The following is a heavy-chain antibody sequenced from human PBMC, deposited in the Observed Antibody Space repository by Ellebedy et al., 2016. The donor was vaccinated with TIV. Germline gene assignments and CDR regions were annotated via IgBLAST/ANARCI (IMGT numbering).Heavy chain of an antibody. CDR3: ARDRGGTAMVPWYYYGLDV. CDR1: GFTFSSYG. D-gene: IGHD5-18*01. V-gene: IGHV3-30*03. Sequence: GKSLKISCAASGFTFSSYGMHWVRQAPGKGLQWVAVISYDGSNKNYADSVKGRFTISRDNSKNTLYLQMNSLRPEDTGVYYCARDRGGTAMVPWYYYGLDVWGQGTTVTVSS. CDR2: ISYDGSNK. J-gene: IGHJ6*02.